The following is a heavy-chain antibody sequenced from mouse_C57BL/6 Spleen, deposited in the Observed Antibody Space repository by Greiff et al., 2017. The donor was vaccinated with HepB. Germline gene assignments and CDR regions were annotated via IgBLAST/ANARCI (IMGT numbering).Heavy chain of an antibody. V-gene: IGHV1-53*01. D-gene: IGHD2-2*01. CDR1: GYTFTSYW. J-gene: IGHJ3*01. Sequence: VQLQQPGTELVKPGASVKLSCKASGYTFTSYWMHWVKQRPGQGLEWIGNINPSNGGTNYNEKFKSKATLTVDKSSSTAYMQLSSLTSEDSAVYHCARFSMVTPAWFAYWGQGTLVTVSA. CDR2: INPSNGGT. CDR3: ARFSMVTPAWFAY.